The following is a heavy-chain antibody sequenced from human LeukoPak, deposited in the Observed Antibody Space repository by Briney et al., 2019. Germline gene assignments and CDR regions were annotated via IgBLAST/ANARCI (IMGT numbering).Heavy chain of an antibody. CDR2: IIPIFGTA. V-gene: IGHV1-69*05. Sequence: LVKVSCKASGGTFSSYAISWVRQAPGQGLEWMGGIIPIFGTANYAQKFQGRVTITTDESTSTAYMELSSLRSEDTAVYYCARDAGLSIAAASSLEGYYYYYYMDVWGKGTTVTVSS. CDR3: ARDAGLSIAAASSLEGYYYYYYMDV. CDR1: GGTFSSYA. D-gene: IGHD6-13*01. J-gene: IGHJ6*03.